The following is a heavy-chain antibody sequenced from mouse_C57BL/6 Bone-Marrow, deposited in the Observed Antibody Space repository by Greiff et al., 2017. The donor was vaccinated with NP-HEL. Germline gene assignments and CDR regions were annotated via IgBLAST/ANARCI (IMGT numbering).Heavy chain of an antibody. CDR2: IYPRSGNT. CDR1: GYTFTSYW. Sequence: QVQLQQPGTELVKPGASVKLSCKASGYTFTSYWMHWVKQRTGQGLEWIGEIYPRSGNTYYNEKFKGKATLTADKSSSTAYMELRSLTSEDSAVYFCARSTHPYAMDYWGQGTSVTVSS. J-gene: IGHJ4*01. CDR3: ARSTHPYAMDY. V-gene: IGHV1-81*01.